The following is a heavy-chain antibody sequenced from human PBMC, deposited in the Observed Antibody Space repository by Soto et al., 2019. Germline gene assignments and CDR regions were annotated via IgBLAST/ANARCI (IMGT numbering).Heavy chain of an antibody. J-gene: IGHJ6*02. CDR1: DDSSSSYK. V-gene: IGHV4-59*08. CDR2: IDSNGGT. CDR3: VRQGFGRLHGLVDV. Sequence: QVQLQESGPGLVKPSETLSLTCTVSDDSSSSYKWSWIRQPPGRRLEWIGYIDSNGGTSYNPSLQSRVPIAXXTXPKQFSLKLSSVTAADTAVYYCVRQGFGRLHGLVDVWGQGTTVTVSS. D-gene: IGHD3-10*01.